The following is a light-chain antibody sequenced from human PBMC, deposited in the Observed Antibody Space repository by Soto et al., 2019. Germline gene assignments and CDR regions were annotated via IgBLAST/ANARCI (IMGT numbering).Light chain of an antibody. CDR3: SSYTSSRTGENV. CDR2: DVS. CDR1: SSDVGGYNY. Sequence: QSALTQPASVSGSPGQSITISCTGTSSDVGGYNYVSWYQQHPGKAPKLMIYDVSNRPSGVSNRFSGSKSGNTASLTISGLQAEDEADYYCSSYTSSRTGENVFGTGTQLTVL. J-gene: IGLJ1*01. V-gene: IGLV2-14*01.